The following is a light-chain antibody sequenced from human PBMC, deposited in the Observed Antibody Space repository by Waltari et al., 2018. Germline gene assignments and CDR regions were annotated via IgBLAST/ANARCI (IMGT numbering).Light chain of an antibody. J-gene: IGLJ2*01. Sequence: QSALTQPASVSGSPGQSITISCTGTSSDVGSYNLVSWYQQHPGKAPKLMIYEVTKRPSVVSNRFSGSKSANTASLTISGLQAEDEADYYCCSYAGSSTFVVFGGGTKLTVL. CDR1: SSDVGSYNL. CDR2: EVT. V-gene: IGLV2-23*02. CDR3: CSYAGSSTFVV.